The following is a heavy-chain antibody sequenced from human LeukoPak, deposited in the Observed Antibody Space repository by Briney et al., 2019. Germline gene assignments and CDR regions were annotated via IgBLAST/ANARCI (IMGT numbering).Heavy chain of an antibody. CDR1: GGSISSYY. CDR3: ARAYNWNAPNWFDP. J-gene: IGHJ5*02. V-gene: IGHV4-4*07. CDR2: IYTSGST. Sequence: SETLSLTCTVSGGSISSYYWSWIRQPAGKGLEWIGRIYTSGSTNYNPSLKSRVTMSVDTSKNQFSLKLSSVTAADTAVYYCARAYNWNAPNWFDPWGRGTLVTVSS. D-gene: IGHD1-20*01.